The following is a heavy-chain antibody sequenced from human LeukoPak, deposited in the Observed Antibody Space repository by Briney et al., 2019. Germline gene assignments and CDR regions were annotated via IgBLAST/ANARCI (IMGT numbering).Heavy chain of an antibody. CDR1: GFTFSSHW. Sequence: GALRLSCAASGFTFSSHWMHWVRQAPGKGLVWVSRITNDGSSTTYADSVKGRFTISRDNAKNMLYLQVNSLRAEDTAVYYCATQQGGSPAYWGQGTLVTVSS. D-gene: IGHD3-16*01. CDR3: ATQQGGSPAY. J-gene: IGHJ4*02. CDR2: ITNDGSST. V-gene: IGHV3-74*01.